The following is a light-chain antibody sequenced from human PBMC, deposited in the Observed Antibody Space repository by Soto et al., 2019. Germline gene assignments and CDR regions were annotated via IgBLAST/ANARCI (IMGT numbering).Light chain of an antibody. Sequence: EIMLTQSPATLSVSPGERATLSCRASQSVSSNLAWYQQKPGQAPRLLIYGASTRAAGIPARFSGSGSGTEFTPPISSLQSEDFAIYYCQQYNNWPPLTFGGGTKVDIK. CDR1: QSVSSN. CDR3: QQYNNWPPLT. V-gene: IGKV3-15*01. J-gene: IGKJ4*01. CDR2: GAS.